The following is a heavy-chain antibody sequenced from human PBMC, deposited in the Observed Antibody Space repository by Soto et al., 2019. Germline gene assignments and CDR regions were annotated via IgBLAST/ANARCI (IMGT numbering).Heavy chain of an antibody. V-gene: IGHV3-23*01. Sequence: EVQLLESGGGLVQPGGSLRLSCAASGLSFSSYAMTWVRQAPGKGLEWVSVISGSGGSTYYADSVRGRFTISRDNSKNTVYLQMNSLRAEDTAVYYCAKQAIVVVVAASDWYLDLWGRGTLVTVSS. CDR3: AKQAIVVVVAASDWYLDL. CDR1: GLSFSSYA. CDR2: ISGSGGST. D-gene: IGHD2-15*01. J-gene: IGHJ2*01.